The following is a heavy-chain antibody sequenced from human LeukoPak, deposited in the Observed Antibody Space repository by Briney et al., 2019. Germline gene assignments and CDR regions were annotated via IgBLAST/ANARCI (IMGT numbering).Heavy chain of an antibody. CDR2: IYHSGST. J-gene: IGHJ4*02. Sequence: SETLSLTCTVSGGSISSGGYYWSWIRQPPGKGLEWIGYIYHSGSTYYNPSLKSRVTISVDRSKNQFSLKLSSVTAADTAVYYCARRFLGFFDYWAREPWSPSPQ. CDR1: GGSISSGGYY. V-gene: IGHV4-30-2*01. CDR3: ARRFLGFFDY. D-gene: IGHD3-3*01.